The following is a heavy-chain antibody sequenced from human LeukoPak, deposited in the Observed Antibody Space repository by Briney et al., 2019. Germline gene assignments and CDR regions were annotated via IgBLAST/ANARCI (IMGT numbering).Heavy chain of an antibody. D-gene: IGHD6-13*01. Sequence: GGSLRLSCTVSGFTVSSNSMSWVRQAPGKGLEWVSSISGSGDYIFYADSMKGRFTISRDNAKNSLYLQVNSLRAEDTALYYCARGVGSNWFIYFQYWGQGTLVTVSS. V-gene: IGHV3-21*01. J-gene: IGHJ1*01. CDR2: ISGSGDYI. CDR1: GFTVSSNS. CDR3: ARGVGSNWFIYFQY.